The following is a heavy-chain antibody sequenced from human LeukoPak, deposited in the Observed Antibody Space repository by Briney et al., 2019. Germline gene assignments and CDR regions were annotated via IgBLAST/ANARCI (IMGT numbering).Heavy chain of an antibody. D-gene: IGHD3-16*02. Sequence: SETLSLTCSVSGVSISSSAYYWAWIRQPPGKGLEWIGSIYYSVSSHYNPSLKSRVTISVDTSKNQFSLKLSSVTAADTAVYYCARRRLMITFGGVIVNNAFDIWGQGTMVTISS. V-gene: IGHV4-39*07. CDR3: ARRRLMITFGGVIVNNAFDI. CDR1: GVSISSSAYY. CDR2: IYYSVSS. J-gene: IGHJ3*02.